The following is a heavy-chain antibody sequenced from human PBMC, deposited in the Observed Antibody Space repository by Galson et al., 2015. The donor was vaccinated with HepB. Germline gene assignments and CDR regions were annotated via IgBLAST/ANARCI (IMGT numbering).Heavy chain of an antibody. J-gene: IGHJ5*02. CDR3: AREDGIVVVPAAIGT. V-gene: IGHV1-69*04. D-gene: IGHD2-2*01. Sequence: SVKVSCKASGGTFSSYAISWVRQAPGQGLEWMGRIIPILGIANYAQKLQGRVTITADKSTSTAYMELSSLRSEDTAVYYCAREDGIVVVPAAIGTWGQGTLVTVSS. CDR2: IIPILGIA. CDR1: GGTFSSYA.